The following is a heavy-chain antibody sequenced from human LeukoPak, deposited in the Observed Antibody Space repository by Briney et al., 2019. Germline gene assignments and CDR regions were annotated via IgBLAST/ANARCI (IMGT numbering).Heavy chain of an antibody. CDR1: GYSIRSGYY. V-gene: IGHV4-61*01. CDR2: IYYSGST. J-gene: IGHJ4*02. D-gene: IGHD6-13*01. Sequence: SETLSLTRTVSGYSIRSGYYWSWIRQPPGKGLEWIGYIYYSGSTNYNPSLKSRVTISVDTSKNQFSLNLSSVTAADTAVYYCASGSSSWYLDYWGQGTLVTVSS. CDR3: ASGSSSWYLDY.